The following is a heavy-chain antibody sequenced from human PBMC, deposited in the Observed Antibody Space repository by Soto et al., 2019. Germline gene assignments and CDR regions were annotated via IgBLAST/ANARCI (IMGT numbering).Heavy chain of an antibody. CDR2: VSKSGYA. CDR3: AREDSIIIPAVSDF. J-gene: IGHJ4*02. V-gene: IGHV3-21*01. D-gene: IGHD3-22*01. CDR1: GFTFNNYG. Sequence: PGGSLRLSCTVSGFTFNNYGINWVRQAPGKGLEWVSSVSKSGYAYYSDSVKGRFTISRDNAKNPVSLQMNTLRVEDTAVYYCAREDSIIIPAVSDFWGQGTLVTVSS.